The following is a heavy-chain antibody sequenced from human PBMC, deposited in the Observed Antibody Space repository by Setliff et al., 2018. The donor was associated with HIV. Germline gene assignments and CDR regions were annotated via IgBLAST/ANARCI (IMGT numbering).Heavy chain of an antibody. Sequence: GGSLRLSCAASGFTFSSYEMNWVRQAPGKGLEWVSYISSSGSVIYYADSVKGRFTISRDNSNNTLYLQMNSLRAEDTGVYYCARVKRGTPPSYWGQGTLVTVSS. CDR2: ISSSGSVI. CDR3: ARVKRGTPPSY. CDR1: GFTFSSYE. J-gene: IGHJ4*02. V-gene: IGHV3-48*03.